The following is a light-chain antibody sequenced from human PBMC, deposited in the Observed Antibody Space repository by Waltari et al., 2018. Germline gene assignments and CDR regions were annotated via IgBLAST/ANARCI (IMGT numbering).Light chain of an antibody. J-gene: IGKJ3*01. V-gene: IGKV3-15*01. Sequence: EIVMTQSPATLSVSPGERATLSCRASQTVTNKLARYQQKPGQAPRRLIPGASTRAAGIPARFSGSQSGSEFTLTISNVQSEDFAVYYCQQHNNWPLTFGPGTKVDVK. CDR1: QTVTNK. CDR3: QQHNNWPLT. CDR2: GAS.